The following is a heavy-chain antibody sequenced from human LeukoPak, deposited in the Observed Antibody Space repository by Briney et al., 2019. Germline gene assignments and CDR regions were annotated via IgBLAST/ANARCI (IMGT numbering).Heavy chain of an antibody. Sequence: GGSLRLPCAASGFTVSSNYMSWVRQAPGKGLEWVSVIYSGGSTYYADSVEGRFTLSRDNAKNSLYLQMNSLTAGDTAVYYCARGPPRGKYYYMDVWGKGTTVTVSS. V-gene: IGHV3-66*01. CDR3: ARGPPRGKYYYMDV. J-gene: IGHJ6*03. CDR1: GFTVSSNY. D-gene: IGHD1-1*01. CDR2: IYSGGST.